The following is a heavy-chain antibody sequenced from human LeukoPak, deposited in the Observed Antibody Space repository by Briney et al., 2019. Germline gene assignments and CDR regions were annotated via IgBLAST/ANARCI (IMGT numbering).Heavy chain of an antibody. CDR1: GFTFSSYE. CDR2: ISSSGSTI. V-gene: IGHV3-48*03. D-gene: IGHD2-2*01. CDR3: AREGVVPAANDY. J-gene: IGHJ4*02. Sequence: GGSLRLSCAASGFTFSSYEMNWVRQAPGKGLEWVSYISSSGSTIYCADSVKGRFTISRDNAKNSLYLQMNSLRAEDTAVYYCAREGVVPAANDYWGQGTLVTVSS.